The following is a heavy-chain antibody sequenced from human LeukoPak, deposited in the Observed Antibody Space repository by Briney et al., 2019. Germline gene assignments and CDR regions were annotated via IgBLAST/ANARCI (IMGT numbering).Heavy chain of an antibody. CDR2: IYYSGST. J-gene: IGHJ4*02. D-gene: IGHD3-22*01. Sequence: SETLSLTCTVSGGSISSSSYYWGWIRQPPGKGLEWIGSIYYSGSTYYNPSLKSRATISVDTSKNQFSLKLSSVTAADTAVYYCATYYYDSSGYLYYFDYWGQGTLVTVSS. V-gene: IGHV4-39*01. CDR3: ATYYYDSSGYLYYFDY. CDR1: GGSISSSSYY.